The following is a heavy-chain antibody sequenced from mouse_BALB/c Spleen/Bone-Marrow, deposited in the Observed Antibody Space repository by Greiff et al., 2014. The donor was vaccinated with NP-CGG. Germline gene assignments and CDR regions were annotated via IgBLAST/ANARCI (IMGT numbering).Heavy chain of an antibody. J-gene: IGHJ3*01. CDR3: ARGAAYGYYLGLAY. CDR2: IYPYNGGT. CDR1: GYTFTDYN. Sequence: VQLQQSGPGLVKPGASVKISCKASGYTFTDYNMHWVKQSHGKSLEWIGYIYPYNGGTVYKQKFKSKATLTVDNSSSTANMELRSLTSEDSAVYYCARGAAYGYYLGLAYWGQGTLVTVSA. D-gene: IGHD2-3*01. V-gene: IGHV1S29*02.